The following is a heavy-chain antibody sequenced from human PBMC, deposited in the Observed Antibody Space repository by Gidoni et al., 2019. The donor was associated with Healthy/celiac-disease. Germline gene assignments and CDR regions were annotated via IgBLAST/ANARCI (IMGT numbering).Heavy chain of an antibody. CDR3: ARQEKKYGDDEVSGGY. Sequence: VQLVQSAAAVTKPGESLKISCKGSGYSFTSYWIGGVRQMPGKGLEWMGIIYPGDADTRYSQAFQGQVTISADKSISTADLQWSSMKASDTAMYYCARQEKKYGDDEVSGGYWGQGTLVTVSS. V-gene: IGHV5-51*01. D-gene: IGHD4-17*01. J-gene: IGHJ4*02. CDR1: GYSFTSYW. CDR2: IYPGDADT.